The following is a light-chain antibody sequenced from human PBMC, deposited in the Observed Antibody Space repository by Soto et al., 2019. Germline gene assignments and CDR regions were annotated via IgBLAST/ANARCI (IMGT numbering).Light chain of an antibody. CDR3: KQSYSTPT. J-gene: IGKJ5*01. Sequence: DIQMTQSPSSLSASVGDRVTITCRASQSISTYLNLYQQKPGKAPKLLILVASTLPSGVPSRFSGSGSGTEFTLTTSSLQPEDFATYYCKQSYSTPTFGQGKRLEI. CDR2: VAS. V-gene: IGKV1-39*01. CDR1: QSISTY.